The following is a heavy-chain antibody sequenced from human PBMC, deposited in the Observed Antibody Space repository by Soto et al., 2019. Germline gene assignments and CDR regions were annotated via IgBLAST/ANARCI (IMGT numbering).Heavy chain of an antibody. CDR1: GGSISSGGYY. J-gene: IGHJ4*02. CDR2: IYYSGST. Sequence: PSETLCLTCTVSGGSISSGGYYWSWIRQHPGKGLEWIGYIYYSGSTYYNPSLKSRVTISVDTSKNQFSLKLSSVTAADTAVYYCARATEIYYYDSSGYYWDYWGQGTLVTAPQ. CDR3: ARATEIYYYDSSGYYWDY. V-gene: IGHV4-31*03. D-gene: IGHD3-22*01.